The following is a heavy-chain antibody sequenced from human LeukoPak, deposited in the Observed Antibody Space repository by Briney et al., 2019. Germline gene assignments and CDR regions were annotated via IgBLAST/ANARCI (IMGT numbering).Heavy chain of an antibody. J-gene: IGHJ4*02. CDR2: IYYSGST. V-gene: IGHV4-59*08. D-gene: IGHD6-19*01. CDR3: ARLSSGWYPDY. CDR1: GGSISSYY. Sequence: SETLSLTCTVSGGSISSYYWSWIRQPPGKGLEWIGYIYYSGSTNYNPSLKSRVTISVDTSKNQFSLKLSFVTAADTAVYYCARLSSGWYPDYWGQGTLVTVSS.